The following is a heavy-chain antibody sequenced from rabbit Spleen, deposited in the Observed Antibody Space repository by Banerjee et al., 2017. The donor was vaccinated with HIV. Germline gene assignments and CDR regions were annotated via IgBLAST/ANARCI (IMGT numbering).Heavy chain of an antibody. J-gene: IGHJ4*01. V-gene: IGHV1S40*01. CDR2: IDAGSSGST. CDR1: GVSFSGDSY. D-gene: IGHD1-1*01. CDR3: ARDLTSVIGWNFNL. Sequence: QSLEESGGDLVKPGASLTLTCIASGVSFSGDSYICWVRQAPGKGLEWIACIDAGSSGSTYYASWAKGRFTISKTSSTTVTLQMTSLTAADTATYFCARDLTSVIGWNFNLWGPGTLVTVS.